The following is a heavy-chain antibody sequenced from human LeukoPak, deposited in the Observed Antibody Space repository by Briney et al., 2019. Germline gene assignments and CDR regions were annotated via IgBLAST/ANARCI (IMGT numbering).Heavy chain of an antibody. CDR1: GGSISSYY. CDR3: ASSQYSSGDAFDI. J-gene: IGHJ3*02. V-gene: IGHV4-59*08. CDR2: IYYSGST. D-gene: IGHD6-19*01. Sequence: KPSETLSLTCTVSGGSISSYYWSWIRQPPGKGLEWIGYIYYSGSTNYNPSLKSRVTISVDTSKNHFSLKLSSVTAADTAVYYCASSQYSSGDAFDIWGQGTMVTVSS.